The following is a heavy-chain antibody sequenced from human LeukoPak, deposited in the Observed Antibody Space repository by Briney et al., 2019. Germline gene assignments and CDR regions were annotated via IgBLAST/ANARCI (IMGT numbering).Heavy chain of an antibody. Sequence: GGSLRLSCAASGFTFSSYAMNWVRQAPGKGLEWVSIISGSGSSTYYADSVKGRFTISRDNSKNTLYLQMNSLRAEDTAVYYCARSSGWSRKFDYWGQGTLVTVSS. CDR3: ARSSGWSRKFDY. CDR1: GFTFSSYA. V-gene: IGHV3-23*01. CDR2: ISGSGSST. D-gene: IGHD6-19*01. J-gene: IGHJ4*02.